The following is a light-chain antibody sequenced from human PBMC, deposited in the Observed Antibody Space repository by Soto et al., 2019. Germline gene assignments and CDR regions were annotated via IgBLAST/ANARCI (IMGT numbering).Light chain of an antibody. CDR1: QTVNSNY. J-gene: IGKJ2*01. CDR3: QQYGSSPLYT. V-gene: IGKV3-20*01. Sequence: EIVLTQSPGTLSLSPGERATLSCRASQTVNSNYLAWYQQKPGQAPRLLICGASSRATGIPDRFSGSGSGTDFTLTISRLEPEDFAVYDCQQYGSSPLYTFGQGTKLEIK. CDR2: GAS.